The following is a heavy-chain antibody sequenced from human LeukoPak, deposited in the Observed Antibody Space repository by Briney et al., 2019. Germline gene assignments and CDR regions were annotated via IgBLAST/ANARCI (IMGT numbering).Heavy chain of an antibody. V-gene: IGHV3-7*01. CDR3: ARGLGGLVELLWFLDY. Sequence: GGSLRLSCAASGFTFSSYWMSWVGQAPGKRLKWVANIKQDGSEKYYVDSVKGRFTISRDNAKDSLYLQMNSRRAEDTAVYYCARGLGGLVELLWFLDYWGKGTLVTVSS. D-gene: IGHD3-3*01. J-gene: IGHJ4*02. CDR2: IKQDGSEK. CDR1: GFTFSSYW.